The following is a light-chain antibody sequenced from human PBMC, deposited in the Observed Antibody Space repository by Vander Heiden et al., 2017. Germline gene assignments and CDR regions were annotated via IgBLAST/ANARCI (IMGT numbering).Light chain of an antibody. CDR3: QQDGSSPWT. CDR1: QSVSSSY. V-gene: IGKV3-20*01. Sequence: DIVLTQSPGTLSLSPGERAPLSCRASQSVSSSYLAWYQQKPGKAPRLIIYGASSRATGIPDRFSGSGSGTDFNLTISRLEPEDFAVYYCQQDGSSPWTFGQGTKGEIK. CDR2: GAS. J-gene: IGKJ1*01.